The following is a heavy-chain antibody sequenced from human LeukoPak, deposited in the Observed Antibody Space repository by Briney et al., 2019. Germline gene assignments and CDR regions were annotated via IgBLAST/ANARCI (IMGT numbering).Heavy chain of an antibody. J-gene: IGHJ4*02. Sequence: GGSLRLSCAASGLTFSSYAMSWVRQAPGKGLEWVSAISGSSGHTYYADSVKGRFTISRDNSKNTLYLQMNSLRAEDTAVYYCAKVIAVAVGFDYWGQGTLVTVSS. CDR1: GLTFSSYA. CDR2: ISGSSGHT. D-gene: IGHD6-19*01. CDR3: AKVIAVAVGFDY. V-gene: IGHV3-23*01.